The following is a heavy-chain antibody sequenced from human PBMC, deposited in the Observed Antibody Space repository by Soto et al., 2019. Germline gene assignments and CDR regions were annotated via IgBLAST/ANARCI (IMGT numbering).Heavy chain of an antibody. J-gene: IGHJ4*02. CDR3: ASNTAMVTKYFDY. Sequence: SETLSLTCTVSGGSISSGDYYWSWIRQPPGKGLEWIGYIYYSGSTYYNPSLKSRVTISVDTSKNQFSLKLSSVTAADTAVYYCASNTAMVTKYFDYWGLGTLVTVSS. CDR2: IYYSGST. D-gene: IGHD5-18*01. V-gene: IGHV4-30-4*01. CDR1: GGSISSGDYY.